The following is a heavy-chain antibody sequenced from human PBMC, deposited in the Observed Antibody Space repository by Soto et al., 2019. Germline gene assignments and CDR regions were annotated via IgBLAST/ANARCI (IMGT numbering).Heavy chain of an antibody. J-gene: IGHJ6*02. CDR1: GGSISSGGYS. D-gene: IGHD3-10*01. CDR3: ARESFTMVRGVIIRAGYYYYGMDV. CDR2: FYHSGST. Sequence: SETLSLTCAVSGGSISSGGYSWSWIRQPPGKGLEWIGYFYHSGSTYYNPSLKSRVTISVDRSKNQFSLKLSSVTAADTAVYYCARESFTMVRGVIIRAGYYYYGMDVWGQGTTVT. V-gene: IGHV4-30-2*01.